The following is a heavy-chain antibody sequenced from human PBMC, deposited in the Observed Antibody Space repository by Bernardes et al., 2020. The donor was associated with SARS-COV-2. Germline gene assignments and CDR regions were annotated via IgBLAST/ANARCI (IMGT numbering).Heavy chain of an antibody. J-gene: IGHJ4*02. CDR1: GFTFSRHT. Sequence: GGSLRLSCVVSGFTFSRHTMTWVRQASGKGLEWVSDINRSGDRTYYADSVKGRFTISRDNSKNTMYLQMNSLRAEDTAVYYCARAGDLSWYDYWGQGTLVTVSS. CDR2: INRSGDRT. V-gene: IGHV3-23*01. D-gene: IGHD3-3*01. CDR3: ARAGDLSWYDY.